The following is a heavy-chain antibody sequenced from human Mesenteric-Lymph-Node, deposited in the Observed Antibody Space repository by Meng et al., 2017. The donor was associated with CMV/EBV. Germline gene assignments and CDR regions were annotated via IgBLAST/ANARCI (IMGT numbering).Heavy chain of an antibody. V-gene: IGHV4-39*07. Sequence: GPLRLSCTVSGGSISSSSYYWGWIRQPPGKGLEWIGSIYYSGSTYYNPSLKSRVTISVDTSKNQFSLKLSSVTAADTAVYYCARDVDILTGCFDYWGQGTLVTVSS. CDR2: IYYSGST. D-gene: IGHD3-9*01. CDR1: GGSISSSSYY. J-gene: IGHJ4*02. CDR3: ARDVDILTGCFDY.